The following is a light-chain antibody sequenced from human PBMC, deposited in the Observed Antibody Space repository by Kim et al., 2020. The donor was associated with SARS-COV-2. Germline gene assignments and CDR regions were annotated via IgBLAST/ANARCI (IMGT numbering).Light chain of an antibody. CDR1: SGHSSYI. CDR3: ETWDSNTRV. V-gene: IGLV4-60*03. J-gene: IGLJ3*02. CDR2: LEGSGSY. Sequence: SVKLTRTLSSGHSSYIIAWHQQQPGKAHRYLMKLEGSGSYNKGSGVPDRFSGSSSGADRYLTISNLQSEDEADYYCETWDSNTRVFGGGTQLTVL.